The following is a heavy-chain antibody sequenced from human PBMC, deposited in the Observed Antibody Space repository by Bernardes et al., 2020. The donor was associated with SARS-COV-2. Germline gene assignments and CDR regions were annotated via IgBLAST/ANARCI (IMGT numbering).Heavy chain of an antibody. Sequence: GGSLRLSCSDSKFSVSTFGLHWVRQAPGKGLEWVSSISPDNGEIAYADSVRGRFTISRDNAENSVSLHMTGLRAEDSGLYFCARGAMIILGGVYAMPFDNWGPG. CDR3: ARGAMIILGGVYAMPFDN. CDR1: KFSVSTFG. J-gene: IGHJ4*02. CDR2: ISPDNGEI. V-gene: IGHV3-21*01. D-gene: IGHD3-16*01.